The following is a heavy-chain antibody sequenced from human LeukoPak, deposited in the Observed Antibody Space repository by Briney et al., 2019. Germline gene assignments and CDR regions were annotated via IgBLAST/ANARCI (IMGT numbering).Heavy chain of an antibody. CDR3: ARVIIVGATGI. V-gene: IGHV3-48*03. Sequence: GGSLRLSCAASGFTFSSYEMNWVRQAPGKGLEWVSYISSGGSTVYYADSVKGRFTISRDNAENSLYLQMNSLRAEDTAVYYCARVIIVGATGIWGQGTMVTVSS. CDR1: GFTFSSYE. CDR2: ISSGGSTV. D-gene: IGHD1-26*01. J-gene: IGHJ3*02.